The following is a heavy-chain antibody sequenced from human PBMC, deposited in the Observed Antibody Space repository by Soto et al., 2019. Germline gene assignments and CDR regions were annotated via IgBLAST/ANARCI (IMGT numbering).Heavy chain of an antibody. Sequence: QVQLVESGGGVVQPGRSLRLSCAASGFPFTSYGMHWVREGPDKGLEWVAIISYDGSDKYYADSVKGRFTISRDNAKNILDLQMNSLRPEDTALYYCVGRQYYVGYRGQGTLVIVSS. CDR3: VGRQYYVGY. CDR2: ISYDGSDK. CDR1: GFPFTSYG. D-gene: IGHD3-10*01. J-gene: IGHJ4*02. V-gene: IGHV3-30*03.